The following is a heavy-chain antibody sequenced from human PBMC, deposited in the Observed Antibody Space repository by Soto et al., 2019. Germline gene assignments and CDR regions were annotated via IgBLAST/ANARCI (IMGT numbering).Heavy chain of an antibody. V-gene: IGHV5-10-1*01. CDR1: GYSFTSYW. CDR3: ARHSGCSGGSCYSAYYFGMDV. CDR2: IDPSDSYP. J-gene: IGHJ6*02. Sequence: PGESLKLSCKGSGYSFTSYWISWVRQMPGKGLEWMGRIDPSDSYPNYSPSLQGHVTISADKSVSTAYLQWSSLKASDTAIYYCARHSGCSGGSCYSAYYFGMDVWGQGTRVTVSS. D-gene: IGHD2-15*01.